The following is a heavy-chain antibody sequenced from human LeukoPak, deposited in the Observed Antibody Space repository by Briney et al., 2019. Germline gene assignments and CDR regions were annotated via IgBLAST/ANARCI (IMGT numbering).Heavy chain of an antibody. CDR2: IYYSGST. Sequence: PSETLSLTCTVSGGSISSGSYYWSWIRQPPGKGLEWIGYIYYSGSTNYNPSLKSRVTISVDTSKNQFSLKLSSVTAADTAVYYCARAARGGGTDYFDYWGQGTLVTVSS. V-gene: IGHV4-61*01. J-gene: IGHJ4*02. D-gene: IGHD1-1*01. CDR3: ARAARGGGTDYFDY. CDR1: GGSISSGSYY.